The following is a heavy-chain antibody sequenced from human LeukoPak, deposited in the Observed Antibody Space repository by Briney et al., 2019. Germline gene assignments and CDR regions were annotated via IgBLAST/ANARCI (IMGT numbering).Heavy chain of an antibody. CDR1: GYTFTGYY. V-gene: IGHV1-2*02. CDR3: ARGGDFYDSSGYYDDAFDI. CDR2: INPNSGGT. J-gene: IGHJ3*02. Sequence: ASVKVSCKASGYTFTGYYMHWVRQAPGQGLEWMGWINPNSGGTNYAQKFQGRVTMTRDTSIRTAYMELSRLRSDDTAMYYCARGGDFYDSSGYYDDAFDIWGRGTMVTVSS. D-gene: IGHD3-22*01.